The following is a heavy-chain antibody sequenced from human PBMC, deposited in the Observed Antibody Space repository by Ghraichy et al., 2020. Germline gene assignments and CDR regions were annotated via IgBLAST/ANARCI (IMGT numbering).Heavy chain of an antibody. V-gene: IGHV1-2*06. CDR1: GYTFTGYY. CDR2: INPNSGGT. D-gene: IGHD3-3*01. J-gene: IGHJ4*01. CDR3: AREYGPFFGVVSNFDY. Sequence: ASVKVSCKASGYTFTGYYMHWVRQAPGQGLEWMGRINPNSGGTNYAQKFQGRVTMTRDTSISTAYMELSRLRSDDTAVYYCAREYGPFFGVVSNFDYWGQGTLVTVPS.